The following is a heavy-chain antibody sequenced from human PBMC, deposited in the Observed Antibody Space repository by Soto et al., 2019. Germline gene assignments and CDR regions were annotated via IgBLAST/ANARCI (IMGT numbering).Heavy chain of an antibody. CDR1: GDSVSSDSAT. D-gene: IGHD6-19*01. V-gene: IGHV6-1*01. CDR2: TYYRSKWYN. J-gene: IGHJ2*01. Sequence: QVQLQQSGPGLVKPSQTLSLICAISGDSVSSDSATWNWIRQSPSRGLEWLGRTYYRSKWYNDYSVSVKSRIAITPYTSKNQLSLQLNSVTPEDTAVYFCARDSSGWHWYFDRWGRGTLVTVSS. CDR3: ARDSSGWHWYFDR.